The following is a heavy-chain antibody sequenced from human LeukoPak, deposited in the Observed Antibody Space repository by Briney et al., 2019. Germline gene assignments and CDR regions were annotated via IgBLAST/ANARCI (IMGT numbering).Heavy chain of an antibody. J-gene: IGHJ4*02. Sequence: GGSLRLSCAASGFTFSSYAMSWVRQAPGKGLEWVSAISGSGGSTYYADSVKGRFTISRDNSKNTLYLQMNSLRAEDTAVYYCAKDLQQYYDFWSGYYQGFDYWGRGTLDTVSS. D-gene: IGHD3-3*01. CDR1: GFTFSSYA. CDR2: ISGSGGST. CDR3: AKDLQQYYDFWSGYYQGFDY. V-gene: IGHV3-23*01.